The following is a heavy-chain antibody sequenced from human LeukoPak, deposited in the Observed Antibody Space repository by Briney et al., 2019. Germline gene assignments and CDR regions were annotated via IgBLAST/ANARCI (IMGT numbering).Heavy chain of an antibody. V-gene: IGHV3-53*01. CDR2: IYSGGST. J-gene: IGHJ4*02. CDR1: GFTVSSNY. Sequence: GGSLRLSRAASGFTVSSNYMSWVRQAPGKGLEWVSVIYSGGSTYYADSVEGRFTISRDNSKNTLYLQMNSLRAEDTAVYYCARSRRQWLDFDYWGQGTLVTVSS. CDR3: ARSRRQWLDFDY. D-gene: IGHD6-19*01.